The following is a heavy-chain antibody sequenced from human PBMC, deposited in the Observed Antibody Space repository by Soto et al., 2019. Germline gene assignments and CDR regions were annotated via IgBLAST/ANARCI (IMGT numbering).Heavy chain of an antibody. CDR2: IYYSGST. Sequence: SETLSLTCTVSGGSISSYYWSWIRQPPGKGLEWIGYIYYSGSTNYNPSLKSRVTISVDTSKNQFSLKLSSVTAADTAVYYCAGCRYGSGSYYNVQPQFDYWGQGTLVTVSS. J-gene: IGHJ4*02. D-gene: IGHD3-10*01. CDR1: GGSISSYY. CDR3: AGCRYGSGSYYNVQPQFDY. V-gene: IGHV4-59*08.